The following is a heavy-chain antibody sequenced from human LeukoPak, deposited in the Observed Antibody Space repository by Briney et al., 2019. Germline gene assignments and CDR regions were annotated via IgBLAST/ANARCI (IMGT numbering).Heavy chain of an antibody. CDR3: ARADRNCSSTSCYDWFDP. CDR2: ISYDGSNK. Sequence: PGGSLRLSCAASGFTFSSYAMHWVRQAPGKGLEWVAVISYDGSNKYYADSVKGRFTISRDNSKNMLYLQMNSLRAEDTAVYYCARADRNCSSTSCYDWFDPWGQGTLVTVSS. J-gene: IGHJ5*02. D-gene: IGHD2-2*01. CDR1: GFTFSSYA. V-gene: IGHV3-30-3*01.